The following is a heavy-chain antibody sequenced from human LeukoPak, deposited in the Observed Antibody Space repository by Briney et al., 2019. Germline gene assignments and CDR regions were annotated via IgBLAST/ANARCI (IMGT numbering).Heavy chain of an antibody. J-gene: IGHJ5*02. CDR3: ARAGDYGDYVGWFDP. V-gene: IGHV3-73*01. D-gene: IGHD4-17*01. CDR1: GFTFSGSA. Sequence: GGSLRLSCAASGFTFSGSAMHWVRQASGKGLEWVGRIRSKANSYATAYAASVKGRFTISRDDSKNTAYLQMNSLKTEDTAVYYCARAGDYGDYVGWFDPWGQGTLVTVSS. CDR2: IRSKANSYAT.